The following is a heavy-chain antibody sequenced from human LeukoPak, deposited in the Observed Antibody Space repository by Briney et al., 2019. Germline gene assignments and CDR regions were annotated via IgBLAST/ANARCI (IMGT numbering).Heavy chain of an antibody. J-gene: IGHJ4*02. CDR3: ARGWEIFGVVIIPLDY. Sequence: ASVTVSFTASGYAFTIYYMHWVRQAPGQGLEWMGIINPSGGSTSYAQKFQGRVTMTRDTSTSTVYMELSSLRSEDTAVYYCARGWEIFGVVIIPLDYWGQGTLVTVSS. V-gene: IGHV1-46*01. CDR1: GYAFTIYY. D-gene: IGHD3-3*01. CDR2: INPSGGST.